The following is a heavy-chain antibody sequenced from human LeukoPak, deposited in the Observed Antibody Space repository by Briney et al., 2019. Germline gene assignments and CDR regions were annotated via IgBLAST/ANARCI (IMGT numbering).Heavy chain of an antibody. CDR1: GFTFSSYS. V-gene: IGHV3-21*01. CDR2: ISSSSSYI. D-gene: IGHD3-16*02. J-gene: IGHJ3*02. CDR3: ARDYDYVWGSYRIDAFDI. Sequence: KAGGSLRLSCAASGFTFSSYSMNWVRQAPGKGLEWVSSISSSSSYIYYADSVKGRFTISRDNAKNPLYLQMNSLRAEDTAVYYCARDYDYVWGSYRIDAFDIWGQGTMVTVSS.